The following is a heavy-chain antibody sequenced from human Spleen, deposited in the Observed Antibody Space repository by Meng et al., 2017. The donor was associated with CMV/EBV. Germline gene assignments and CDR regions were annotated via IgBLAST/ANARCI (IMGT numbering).Heavy chain of an antibody. D-gene: IGHD1-26*01. CDR3: ARDLIRGVVGARPRGPGDL. CDR2: SSVSSSYM. J-gene: IGHJ4*01. V-gene: IGHV3-21*01. Sequence: GESLKISCVVSGFPLSRYSMNWVRQAPGKGLEWVASSSVSSSYMYYPDSVKGRFTISRDNAKNSLYLQMNSLRDEDTAVYYCARDLIRGVVGARPRGPGDLWGHGTLVTVSS. CDR1: GFPLSRYS.